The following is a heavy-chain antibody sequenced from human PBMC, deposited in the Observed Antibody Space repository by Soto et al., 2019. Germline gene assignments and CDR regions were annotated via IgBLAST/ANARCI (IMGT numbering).Heavy chain of an antibody. CDR2: ISSSSSTI. Sequence: GGSLRLSCAASGFTFSSYSMNWVRQAPGKGLEWVSYISSSSSTIYYADSVKGRFTISRDNAKNSLYLQMNSLRDEDTAVYYCARDRDDSSGSLFDYWGQGTLVTVSS. V-gene: IGHV3-48*02. CDR1: GFTFSSYS. D-gene: IGHD3-22*01. J-gene: IGHJ4*02. CDR3: ARDRDDSSGSLFDY.